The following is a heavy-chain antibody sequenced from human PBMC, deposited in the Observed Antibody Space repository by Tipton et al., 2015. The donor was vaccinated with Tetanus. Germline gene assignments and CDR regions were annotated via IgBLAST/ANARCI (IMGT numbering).Heavy chain of an antibody. CDR3: ARANYDFPKKGPFDS. CDR1: GGSIRSGDYQ. Sequence: TLSLTCTVSGGSIRSGDYQWNWIRQPPGKGLEWLAYISDSGRTNSNYSLKSRITISRDTSKNQFSLKLTSVTAADTAVYYCARANYDFPKKGPFDSWGQGTLVTVSS. V-gene: IGHV4-61*08. J-gene: IGHJ4*02. CDR2: ISDSGRT. D-gene: IGHD3-3*01.